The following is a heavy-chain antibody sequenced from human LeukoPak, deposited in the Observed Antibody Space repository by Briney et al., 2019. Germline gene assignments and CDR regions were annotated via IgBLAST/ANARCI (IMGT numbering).Heavy chain of an antibody. V-gene: IGHV3-15*01. CDR2: IKSKTDGGTT. D-gene: IGHD3-22*01. CDR3: TTDADYYDSSGYFPDAFDI. CDR1: RFTFRNAW. J-gene: IGHJ3*02. Sequence: GVTLRLSCAASRFTFRNAWMSCVRQAPGKGLECVGRIKSKTDGGTTDYAAPVKGRFTISRDDSKNTLYLQMNSLKTEDTAVYYCTTDADYYDSSGYFPDAFDIWGQGTMVTVSS.